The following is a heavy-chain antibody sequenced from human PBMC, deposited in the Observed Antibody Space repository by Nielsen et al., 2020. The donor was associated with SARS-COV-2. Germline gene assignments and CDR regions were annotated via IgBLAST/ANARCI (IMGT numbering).Heavy chain of an antibody. Sequence: SETLSLTCSVSGGSISSSTHYWGWIRQPPGRGLEWIGSVHYRGTAYYNPSLKSRVTISVDTSKSQFSLNLSSVTAADTAVYFCARRRRTGSATFDYWGQGTLVTVSS. CDR2: VHYRGTA. CDR3: ARRRRTGSATFDY. V-gene: IGHV4-39*01. J-gene: IGHJ4*02. D-gene: IGHD6-25*01. CDR1: GGSISSSTHY.